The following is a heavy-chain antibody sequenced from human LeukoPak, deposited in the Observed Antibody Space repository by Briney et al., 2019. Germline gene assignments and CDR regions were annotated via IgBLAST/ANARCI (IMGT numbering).Heavy chain of an antibody. CDR2: ISRRSSYI. J-gene: IGHJ4*02. V-gene: IGHV3-21*01. CDR3: ARADWDTAMIDY. Sequence: PGGSLRLSCAASGFTFSSYSMNWVRQAPGKGLEGVSSISRRSSYIYYADSVKGRFTISRDNAKNSLYLQMNSLRAEDPAVYYCARADWDTAMIDYWGQGTLVTVSS. CDR1: GFTFSSYS. D-gene: IGHD5-18*01.